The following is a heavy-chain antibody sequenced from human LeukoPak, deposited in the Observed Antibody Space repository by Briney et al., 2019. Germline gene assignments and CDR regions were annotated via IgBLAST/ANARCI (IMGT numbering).Heavy chain of an antibody. D-gene: IGHD3-3*01. J-gene: IGHJ4*02. V-gene: IGHV3-23*01. CDR1: GFTFSSYA. Sequence: SGGSLRLSCAANGFTFSSYAMSWVRQAPGKGLEWVSGISGSGGSTYYAVSVKGRFTISRDNSKNTLYLQMNGLRAEDTALYYCAKDVGFLEWLVCFDYWGQGTLVTVSS. CDR3: AKDVGFLEWLVCFDY. CDR2: ISGSGGST.